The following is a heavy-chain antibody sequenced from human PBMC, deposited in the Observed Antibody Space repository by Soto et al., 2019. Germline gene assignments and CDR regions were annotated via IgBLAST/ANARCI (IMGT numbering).Heavy chain of an antibody. CDR3: ARVDSSGYYYDGFDI. J-gene: IGHJ3*02. D-gene: IGHD3-22*01. Sequence: PSETLSLTCAVYGGSFSGYYCSWIRQPPWKGLQWLGEINHSGITNYNPSLKSRVTISVDTSKNQLSLKLSSVTAADTAVYYCARVDSSGYYYDGFDIWGQRTMVAV. CDR2: INHSGIT. CDR1: GGSFSGYY. V-gene: IGHV4-34*01.